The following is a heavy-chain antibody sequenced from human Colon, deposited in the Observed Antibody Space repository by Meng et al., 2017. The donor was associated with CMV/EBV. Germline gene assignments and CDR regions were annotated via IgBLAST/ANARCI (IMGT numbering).Heavy chain of an antibody. CDR1: GFTFSSYA. J-gene: IGHJ4*02. CDR2: ISYDGSNK. V-gene: IGHV3-30*04. CDR3: ARGKGFDY. Sequence: GGSLRLSCAASGFTFSSYAMHWVRQAPGKGLEWVAVISYDGSNKYYADSVKGRFTISRDNSKNTLYLQMNSLRAEDTAVYYCARGKGFDYWGQGTLVTRLL.